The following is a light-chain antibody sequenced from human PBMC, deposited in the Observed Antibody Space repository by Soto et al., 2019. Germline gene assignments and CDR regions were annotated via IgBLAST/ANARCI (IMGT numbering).Light chain of an antibody. CDR2: GNN. CDR1: SSNIGSNN. Sequence: QSVLTQPPSASGTPGQRVTISCSGSSSNIGSNNVNWYQQYPGTAPKVLIYGNNQRPSGVPDRFSGSKSGTSASLAISGLQSEDEALYYCAGWDDSLSDVVFGGGTKLTVL. CDR3: AGWDDSLSDVV. J-gene: IGLJ2*01. V-gene: IGLV1-44*01.